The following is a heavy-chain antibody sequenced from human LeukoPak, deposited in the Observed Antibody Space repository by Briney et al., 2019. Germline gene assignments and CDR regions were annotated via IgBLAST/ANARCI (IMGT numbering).Heavy chain of an antibody. V-gene: IGHV4-39*01. J-gene: IGHJ4*02. CDR1: GGSISSGTYY. Sequence: SETLSLTCTVSGGSISSGTYYWGCIRQPPGKGLEWIGSIYYRGNTYYNPSLKSRVTMSVDTSKNQFSLKLSSVTATDTAVYYCARHGSGSYLEPFDYWGQGTLVTVSS. CDR3: ARHGSGSYLEPFDY. D-gene: IGHD1-26*01. CDR2: IYYRGNT.